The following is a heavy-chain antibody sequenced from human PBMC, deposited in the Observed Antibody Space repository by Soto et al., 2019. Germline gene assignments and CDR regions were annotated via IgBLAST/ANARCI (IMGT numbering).Heavy chain of an antibody. CDR1: GFIFRNYA. Sequence: PVGSLRLSCAGSGFIFRNYAMTWVRQSPGKGLEWVSSVSGHGDSTSYADSVKGRFTISRDNSKNTLYLQMNSLRAEDTAVYYCATGLQLWPQVYFDHWGQGTLVTVSS. V-gene: IGHV3-23*01. J-gene: IGHJ4*02. D-gene: IGHD6-6*01. CDR3: ATGLQLWPQVYFDH. CDR2: VSGHGDST.